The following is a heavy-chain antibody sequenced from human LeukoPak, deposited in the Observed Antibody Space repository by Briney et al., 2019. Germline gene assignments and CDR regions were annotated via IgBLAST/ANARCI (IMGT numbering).Heavy chain of an antibody. Sequence: ASVKVSCKASGYTFTGYYMHWVRQAPGQGLEWMGWINPNSGGTNYAQKFQGRGTMTRDTSISTAYMELSRLRSDDTAVYYCARDQAPRMITFGGPRRWCDPWGQGTLVTVSS. D-gene: IGHD3-16*01. J-gene: IGHJ5*02. V-gene: IGHV1-2*02. CDR2: INPNSGGT. CDR3: ARDQAPRMITFGGPRRWCDP. CDR1: GYTFTGYY.